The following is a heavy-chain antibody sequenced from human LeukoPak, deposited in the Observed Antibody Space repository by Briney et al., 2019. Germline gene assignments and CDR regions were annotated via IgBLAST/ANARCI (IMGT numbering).Heavy chain of an antibody. V-gene: IGHV1-2*02. Sequence: GASVKVSCKASGYTFTGYYMHSVRQAPGQGLEWMGWIDPNSGGTNYAQKFQGRVTMTRDTSISTAYMELSRLRSDDTAVYYCAREPLPGHVRADYWGQGTLVTVSS. J-gene: IGHJ4*02. CDR1: GYTFTGYY. CDR2: IDPNSGGT. D-gene: IGHD3-10*02. CDR3: AREPLPGHVRADY.